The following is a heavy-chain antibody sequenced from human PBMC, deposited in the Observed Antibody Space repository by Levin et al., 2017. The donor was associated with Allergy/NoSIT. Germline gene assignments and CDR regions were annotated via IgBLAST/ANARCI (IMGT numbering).Heavy chain of an antibody. J-gene: IGHJ4*02. Sequence: QTGGSLRLNCAPSGFSFSMYSMNWVRQAPGKGPEWVAVISYDGRNEYYADSVKGRFSISRDNPKNTLYLQMNGLRVDDTAVYFCARSRGGWNYGPVDSWGQGTLVTVSS. D-gene: IGHD1-7*01. CDR3: ARSRGGWNYGPVDS. CDR2: ISYDGRNE. V-gene: IGHV3-30*04. CDR1: GFSFSMYS.